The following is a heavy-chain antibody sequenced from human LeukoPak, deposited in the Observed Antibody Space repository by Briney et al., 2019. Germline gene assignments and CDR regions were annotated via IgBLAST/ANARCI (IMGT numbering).Heavy chain of an antibody. CDR1: GFTFSDCY. Sequence: GGSLRLSCAASGFTFSDCYMTWIRQAPGKGLEWVSSISSDGGAMYYADSVKGRFTVSRDNARNSLYLQMNSLSAEDTAVYFCARAALLTGGGYHFDSWGQGTLVTVSS. J-gene: IGHJ4*02. V-gene: IGHV3-11*01. D-gene: IGHD7-27*01. CDR2: ISSDGGAM. CDR3: ARAALLTGGGYHFDS.